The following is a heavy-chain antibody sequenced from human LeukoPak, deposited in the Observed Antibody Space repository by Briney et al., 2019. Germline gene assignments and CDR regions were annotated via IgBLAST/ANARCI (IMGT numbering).Heavy chain of an antibody. D-gene: IGHD2-15*01. CDR2: IYYSGST. CDR3: ASTVVVVAAPQVGAFDI. V-gene: IGHV4-59*08. J-gene: IGHJ3*02. CDR1: GGSISSYY. Sequence: PSETLSLTCTVSGGSISSYYWSWIRQPPGKGLEWIGYIYYSGSTNYNPSLKSRVTISVDTSKNQFSLKLSSVTAADTAVYYCASTVVVVAAPQVGAFDIWGQGTVVTVSS.